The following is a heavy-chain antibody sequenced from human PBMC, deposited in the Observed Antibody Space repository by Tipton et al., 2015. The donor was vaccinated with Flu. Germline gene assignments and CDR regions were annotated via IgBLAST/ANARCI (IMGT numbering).Heavy chain of an antibody. D-gene: IGHD3-22*01. J-gene: IGHJ1*01. CDR3: AREKDSRGSEYFQQ. CDR1: GYSISSGYY. Sequence: GLVKPSETLSLTCSVSGYSISSGYYWGWIRQPPGKGLEWIGSIYHTGSTYYNPSLQSRVTMSMDTSKNHFSVKLSSVTAADTAVYYCAREKDSRGSEYFQQWGQGTLVTVSS. V-gene: IGHV4-38-2*02. CDR2: IYHTGST.